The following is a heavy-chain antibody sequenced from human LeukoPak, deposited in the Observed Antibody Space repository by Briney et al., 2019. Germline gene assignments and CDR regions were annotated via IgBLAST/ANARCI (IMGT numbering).Heavy chain of an antibody. V-gene: IGHV3-21*01. CDR1: GFTFSSYN. D-gene: IGHD3-10*02. Sequence: GGSLRLSCAASGFTFSSYNMNWVRQAPGKGLEWVSSITTSSTYTFYADSVKGRFTISRDNAKNSLYLQMNSLRAEDTAVYYCAELGITMIGGVWGKGTTVTISS. CDR2: ITTSSTYT. J-gene: IGHJ6*04. CDR3: AELGITMIGGV.